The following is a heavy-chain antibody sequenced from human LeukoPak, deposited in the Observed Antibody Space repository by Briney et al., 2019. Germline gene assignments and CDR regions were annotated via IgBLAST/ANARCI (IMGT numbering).Heavy chain of an antibody. D-gene: IGHD1-26*01. CDR3: GRAWGWEEGYFDY. V-gene: IGHV4-30-2*01. Sequence: SETLSLTCTVSGDSLSSSDYYWSWIRQPPGKGLEWIGYIHHSGISYFNTSLKSRVTISVDRSRNQFSLNLSSVTAADTAVYYCGRAWGWEEGYFDYWGQGTLVTVSS. J-gene: IGHJ4*02. CDR1: GDSLSSSDYY. CDR2: IHHSGIS.